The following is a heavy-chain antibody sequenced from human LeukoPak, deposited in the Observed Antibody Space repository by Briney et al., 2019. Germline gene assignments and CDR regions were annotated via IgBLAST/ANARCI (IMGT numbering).Heavy chain of an antibody. Sequence: ASVKVSCKASGYTFTGYYMHWVRQAPGQGLEWMGWINPNSGGTNYAQKFQGRVTMTRDTSISTAYMELGRLRSDDTAVYYCAKSKASGWYSYYFDYWGQGTLVTVSS. CDR3: AKSKASGWYSYYFDY. CDR1: GYTFTGYY. J-gene: IGHJ4*02. CDR2: INPNSGGT. D-gene: IGHD6-19*01. V-gene: IGHV1-2*02.